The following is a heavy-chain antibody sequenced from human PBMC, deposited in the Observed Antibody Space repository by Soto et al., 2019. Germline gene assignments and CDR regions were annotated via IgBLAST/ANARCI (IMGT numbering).Heavy chain of an antibody. D-gene: IGHD3-10*01. J-gene: IGHJ4*02. CDR3: ARDGGFGDLNY. CDR1: GDTFSGYP. V-gene: IGHV1-69*18. CDR2: IIPVFGTT. Sequence: QVQLVQSGAELKKPGSSVKVSCKASGDTFSGYPINWVRQAPGEGLEWMGRIIPVFGTTNDAQRFEGRVTFTADESTNTAYLELRGLLSEDTAVYYCARDGGFGDLNYWDPGTLVTVSS.